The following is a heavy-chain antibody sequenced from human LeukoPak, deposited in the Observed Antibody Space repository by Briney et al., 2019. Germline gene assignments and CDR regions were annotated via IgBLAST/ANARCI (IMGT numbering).Heavy chain of an antibody. CDR2: TYYRSKWYN. D-gene: IGHD3-10*01. Sequence: SQILSLTCAISGDSVSSNSAAWNWIRQSPSRGLEWVGRTYYRSKWYNDYAVSVKSRITINPDTSKNQFSLQLNSVTPEDTAVYYCARVMYYYGSGSPGYYYGMDVWGQGTTVTVSS. CDR3: ARVMYYYGSGSPGYYYGMDV. V-gene: IGHV6-1*01. J-gene: IGHJ6*02. CDR1: GDSVSSNSAA.